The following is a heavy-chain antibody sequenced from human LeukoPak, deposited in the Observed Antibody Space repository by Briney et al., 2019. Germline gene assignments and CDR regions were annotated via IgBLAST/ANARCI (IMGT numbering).Heavy chain of an antibody. Sequence: GGSLRLSCAASGFTFSSYAMSWVRQAPGKGLEWVSAISGSGGSTYYADSVKGRFIISRDNSKNTLYLQMNSLRAEDTAVYYCAQCSGGSCYHEYDYWGQGTLVTVSS. CDR3: AQCSGGSCYHEYDY. CDR1: GFTFSSYA. J-gene: IGHJ4*02. CDR2: ISGSGGST. D-gene: IGHD2-15*01. V-gene: IGHV3-23*01.